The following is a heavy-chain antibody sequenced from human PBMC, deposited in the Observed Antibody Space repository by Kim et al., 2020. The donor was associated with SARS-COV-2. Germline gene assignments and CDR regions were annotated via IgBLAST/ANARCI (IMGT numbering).Heavy chain of an antibody. Sequence: GGSLRLSCTASGFTFGDYAMSWVRQAPGKGLEWVGFIRSKAYGGTTEYAASVKGRFTISRDDSKSIAYLQMNSLKTEDTGVYYCTRAHNIGRWAYYYYYYMDGWGQGTTVTVSS. V-gene: IGHV3-49*04. CDR2: IRSKAYGGTT. CDR1: GFTFGDYA. J-gene: IGHJ6*03. D-gene: IGHD5-12*01. CDR3: TRAHNIGRWAYYYYYYMDG.